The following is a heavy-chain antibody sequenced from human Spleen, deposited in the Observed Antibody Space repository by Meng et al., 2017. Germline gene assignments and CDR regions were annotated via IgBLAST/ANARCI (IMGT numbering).Heavy chain of an antibody. CDR2: INPKSGDT. CDR3: ARDEDISAAGKLFGDY. J-gene: IGHJ4*02. CDR1: GYTFPDYW. V-gene: IGHV1-2*06. Sequence: QVQLMQSGPEVKKPGASVKVSCKASGYTFPDYWLHWVRRAPGQGLEWMGRINPKSGDTHYAQRFQGRVTMTGDTSISTAYMELSGLRSDDTAMYYCARDEDISAAGKLFGDYWGQGTLVTVSS. D-gene: IGHD6-13*01.